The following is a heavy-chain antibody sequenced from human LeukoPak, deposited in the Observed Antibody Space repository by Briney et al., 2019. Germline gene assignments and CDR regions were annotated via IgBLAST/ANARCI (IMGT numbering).Heavy chain of an antibody. CDR1: GFTFSSYW. CDR3: ERMTQWLDDAFDI. D-gene: IGHD6-19*01. J-gene: IGHJ3*02. Sequence: GGSLRLSCAASGFTFSSYWMSWVRQAPGKGLEWVANIKQDGSEKYYVDSVKGRFTISRDNAKNSLYLQMNSLGADDTAVYYCERMTQWLDDAFDIWGQGTMVTVS. V-gene: IGHV3-7*01. CDR2: IKQDGSEK.